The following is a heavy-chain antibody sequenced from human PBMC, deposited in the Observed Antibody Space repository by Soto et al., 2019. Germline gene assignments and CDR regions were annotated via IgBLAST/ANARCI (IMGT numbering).Heavy chain of an antibody. CDR3: AKGPLRWYGDHTDAFDI. J-gene: IGHJ3*02. CDR1: GFTFSSYA. CDR2: ISGSGGST. D-gene: IGHD4-17*01. Sequence: EVQLLESGGGLVQPGGSLRLSCAASGFTFSSYAMSWVRQAPGKGLEWVSAISGSGGSTYYADSVKGRFTISRDNSKNTLYLQMNSLRAEDTAVYYCAKGPLRWYGDHTDAFDIWGQGTLVTVSS. V-gene: IGHV3-23*01.